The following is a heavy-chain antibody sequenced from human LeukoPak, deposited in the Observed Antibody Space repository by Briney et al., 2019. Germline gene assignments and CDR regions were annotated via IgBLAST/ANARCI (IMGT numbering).Heavy chain of an antibody. CDR3: ARDQLQLWTPGLSFFDY. CDR2: IKQDGSEK. D-gene: IGHD5-18*01. Sequence: GGSLRLSCAASGFTFSSYWMSWVRQAPGKGLEWVANIKQDGSEKYYVDSVKGRFTISRDNAKNSLCLQMNSLRAEDTAVYYCARDQLQLWTPGLSFFDYWGQGTLVTVSS. V-gene: IGHV3-7*01. J-gene: IGHJ4*02. CDR1: GFTFSSYW.